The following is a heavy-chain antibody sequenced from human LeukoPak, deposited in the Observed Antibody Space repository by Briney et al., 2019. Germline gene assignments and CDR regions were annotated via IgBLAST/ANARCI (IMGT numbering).Heavy chain of an antibody. CDR3: AKDAGGDSYENYYYYMDV. CDR1: GFTFDDYA. CDR2: ISWDGGST. Sequence: PGGSLRLSCAASGFTFDDYAMHWVRQAPGKGLEWVSLISWDGGSTYYADSVKGRFTISRDNSKNSLYLQMNSLRAEDTALYYCAKDAGGDSYENYYYYMDVWGKGTTVTVSS. V-gene: IGHV3-43D*03. J-gene: IGHJ6*03. D-gene: IGHD2-21*02.